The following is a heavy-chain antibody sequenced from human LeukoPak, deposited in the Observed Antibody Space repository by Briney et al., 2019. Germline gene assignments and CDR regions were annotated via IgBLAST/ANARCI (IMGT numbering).Heavy chain of an antibody. J-gene: IGHJ4*02. Sequence: GGSLRLSCAASGFTFSHAWMSWVRQAPGKGLEWVGRIKSKTDGGTTDYAAPVKGRFTISRDDSKNTLYLQMNSLKTEDTAVYFCTTPEEGYFDYWDQGTLVTVFS. CDR1: GFTFSHAW. CDR3: TTPEEGYFDY. CDR2: IKSKTDGGTT. V-gene: IGHV3-15*01.